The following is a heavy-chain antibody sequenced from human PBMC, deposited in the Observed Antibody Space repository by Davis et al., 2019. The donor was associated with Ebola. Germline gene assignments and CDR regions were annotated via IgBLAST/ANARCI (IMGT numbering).Heavy chain of an antibody. Sequence: PGGPLRLSCAASGFTFSNYAMTWVRQAPGKGLEWVSSISSSSSYIYYADSVKGRFTISRDNAKNSLYLQMNSLRAEDTAVYYCARGSVHPYYGMDVWGQGTTVTVSS. D-gene: IGHD6-25*01. CDR1: GFTFSNYA. J-gene: IGHJ6*02. CDR3: ARGSVHPYYGMDV. V-gene: IGHV3-21*01. CDR2: ISSSSSYI.